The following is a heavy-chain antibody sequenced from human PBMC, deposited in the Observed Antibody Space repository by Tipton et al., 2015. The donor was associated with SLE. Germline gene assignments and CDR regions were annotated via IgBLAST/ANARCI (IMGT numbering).Heavy chain of an antibody. J-gene: IGHJ6*03. CDR1: GGSIRSYY. V-gene: IGHV4-59*01. Sequence: LVKPSETLSLTCTVSGGSIRSYYWSWIRQPPGKRLEWIGYIDYTRGMKYHPSLESRVTISLDTSKNQFSLKLSSVTAADTAMYYCAREPVYYYYYMDVWGKGTTVTVSS. CDR3: AREPVYYYYYMDV. CDR2: IDYTRGM.